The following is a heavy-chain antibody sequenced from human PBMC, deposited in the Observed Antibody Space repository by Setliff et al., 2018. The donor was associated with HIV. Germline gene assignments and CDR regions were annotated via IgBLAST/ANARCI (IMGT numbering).Heavy chain of an antibody. CDR1: SESIVSYY. CDR3: SRAAYDAVDWLDP. J-gene: IGHJ5*02. V-gene: IGHV4-4*08. D-gene: IGHD1-1*01. Sequence: SETLSLTCAVSSESIVSYYWNWIRQPPGRGLEWIGYIHTSGRTKYNPSLKSRLTNLVDTSKKQFSLRLTSVTAADTAVYYCSRAAYDAVDWLDPWGQGTLVTVSS. CDR2: IHTSGRT.